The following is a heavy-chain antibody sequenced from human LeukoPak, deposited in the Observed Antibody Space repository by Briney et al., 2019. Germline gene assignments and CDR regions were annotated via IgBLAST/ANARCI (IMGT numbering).Heavy chain of an antibody. J-gene: IGHJ5*02. CDR1: GYTFTTYA. CDR3: ARIRPMVRDQERTYNWFDP. CDR2: ISAKHGNR. D-gene: IGHD3-10*01. Sequence: GASVKVSCKSSGYTFTTYAISWVRQAPGQGLEWMGWISAKHGNRKYVQKFQGRLTMTTDTSTSTAYMELRSLRSDDTAVYYCARIRPMVRDQERTYNWFDPWGQGTLVTVSS. V-gene: IGHV1-18*01.